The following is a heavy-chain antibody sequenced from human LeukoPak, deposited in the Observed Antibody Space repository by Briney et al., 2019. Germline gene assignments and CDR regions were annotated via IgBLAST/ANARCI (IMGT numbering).Heavy chain of an antibody. Sequence: PSETLSLTCSVSGGSISPHYWSWIRQPPGKGLEWIGLIHYTGSSYYNPSLKSRLTISVDTSKNHLSLKLSSVTAADTAVYYFARFGYSYGLDYWGQGTLVTVSS. V-gene: IGHV4-59*11. D-gene: IGHD5-18*01. J-gene: IGHJ4*02. CDR2: IHYTGSS. CDR1: GGSISPHY. CDR3: ARFGYSYGLDY.